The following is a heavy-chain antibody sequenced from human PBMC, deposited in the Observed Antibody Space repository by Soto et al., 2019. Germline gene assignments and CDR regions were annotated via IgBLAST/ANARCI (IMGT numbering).Heavy chain of an antibody. CDR2: ISGSGGST. J-gene: IGHJ6*02. Sequence: GGSLRLSCAASGFTFSSYAMSWVRQAPGKGLEWVSAISGSGGSTYYADSVKGRFTISRDNSKNTLYLQMNSLRAEDTAVYYCAKGECSGGSCYQNYYYYGMDVWGQGTTVTVSS. CDR1: GFTFSSYA. D-gene: IGHD2-15*01. CDR3: AKGECSGGSCYQNYYYYGMDV. V-gene: IGHV3-23*01.